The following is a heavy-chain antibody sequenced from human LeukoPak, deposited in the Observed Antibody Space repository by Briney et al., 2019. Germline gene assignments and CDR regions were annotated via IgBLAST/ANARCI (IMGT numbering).Heavy chain of an antibody. J-gene: IGHJ5*02. V-gene: IGHV4-30-4*01. CDR3: ARPYYYDSRIDP. CDR1: GVSISSGDYY. D-gene: IGHD3-22*01. Sequence: SQTLSLTCTVSGVSISSGDYYWTWIRQPPGKGLEWIAYMYYSGSTYYNPSLKSRVTISLDTSKIQFSLKLSSVTAADTAVYYCARPYYYDSRIDPWGQGTLVTVSS. CDR2: MYYSGST.